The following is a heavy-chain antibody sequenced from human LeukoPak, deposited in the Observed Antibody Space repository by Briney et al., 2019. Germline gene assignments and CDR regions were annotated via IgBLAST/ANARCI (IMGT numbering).Heavy chain of an antibody. V-gene: IGHV3-23*01. Sequence: GGALRLSCEASGFSFSAYVLSWGRPAPGRGVEWVSSVGSGNRPHYAESFKGRFAIPSDKSMSRPFLQLNSLRAEDTAFYYCANELHYYVAMDVWGERTTVTVSS. J-gene: IGHJ6*04. CDR3: ANELHYYVAMDV. D-gene: IGHD3-10*02. CDR1: GFSFSAYV. CDR2: VGSGNRP.